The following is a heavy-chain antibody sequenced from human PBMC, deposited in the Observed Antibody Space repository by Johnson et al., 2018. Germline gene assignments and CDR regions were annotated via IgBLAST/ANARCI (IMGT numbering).Heavy chain of an antibody. CDR3: AISNRGSYPPGAFDI. CDR1: GYSSTSYW. J-gene: IGHJ3*02. CDR2: IYPGDSDT. D-gene: IGHD1-26*01. Sequence: EVQLGEAGGGLVQPGESLKISCKGSGYSSTSYWIGWVRQMPGKGLEWMGIIYPGDSDTRYSPSFQAQVSLPADKSISTAYLQWRTLKASDTAMYYCAISNRGSYPPGAFDIWGQGTMVTVSS. V-gene: IGHV5-51*01.